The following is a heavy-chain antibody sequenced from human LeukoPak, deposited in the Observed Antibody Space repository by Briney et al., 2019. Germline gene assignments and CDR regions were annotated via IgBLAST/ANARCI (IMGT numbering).Heavy chain of an antibody. CDR2: MSSDGRDK. Sequence: GGSLRLSCAASGFTLSGFAMHWVRQAPGKGLEWVAVMSSDGRDKYYADSVKGRFTISRDNSKNTLYLQMNSLRAEDTAVYYCAKGGISGSYYEFDYWGQGTLVTVSS. D-gene: IGHD1-26*01. CDR1: GFTLSGFA. J-gene: IGHJ4*02. CDR3: AKGGISGSYYEFDY. V-gene: IGHV3-30*04.